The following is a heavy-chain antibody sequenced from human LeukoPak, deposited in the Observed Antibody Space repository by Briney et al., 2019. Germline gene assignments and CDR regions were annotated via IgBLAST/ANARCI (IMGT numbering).Heavy chain of an antibody. D-gene: IGHD6-19*01. V-gene: IGHV4-59*01. Sequence: EASETLSLTCTVSGGSISSYYWSWIRQPPGKRLEWIGYIYYSGSTNYNPSLKSRVTISVDTSKNQFSLKLSSVTAADTAVYYCARLMSVAGYYFDYWGQGTLVTVSS. CDR1: GGSISSYY. CDR2: IYYSGST. J-gene: IGHJ4*02. CDR3: ARLMSVAGYYFDY.